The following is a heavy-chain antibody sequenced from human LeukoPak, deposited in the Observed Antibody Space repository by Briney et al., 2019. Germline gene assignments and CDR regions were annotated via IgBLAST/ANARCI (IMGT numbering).Heavy chain of an antibody. CDR2: IKLDGSEK. J-gene: IGHJ5*02. V-gene: IGHV3-7*04. CDR3: ARGLSIGDSRYNWFGP. CDR1: GVTFSVHW. D-gene: IGHD2-21*01. Sequence: PGGSLRLSCVASGVTFSVHWMDWVRQTPGKGLEWVTNIKLDGSEKNYVDSVKGRFAISKDNVNNSLHLQMNSLRVEDTAVYYCARGLSIGDSRYNWFGPWGQGTLVTVSS.